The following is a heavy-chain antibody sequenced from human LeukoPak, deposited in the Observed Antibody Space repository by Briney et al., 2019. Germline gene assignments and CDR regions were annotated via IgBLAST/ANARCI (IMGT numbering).Heavy chain of an antibody. CDR1: GYTFTGYY. CDR2: INPNSGGT. CDR3: ARDVGSGWYYFDY. Sequence: ASVKVSCKASGYTFTGYYMHWVRQAPGQGLEWMGWINPNSGGTNYAQKFQGRVTMTRDASISTAYMELSGLRSDDTAVYYCARDVGSGWYYFDYWGQGTLVTVSS. J-gene: IGHJ4*02. V-gene: IGHV1-2*02. D-gene: IGHD6-19*01.